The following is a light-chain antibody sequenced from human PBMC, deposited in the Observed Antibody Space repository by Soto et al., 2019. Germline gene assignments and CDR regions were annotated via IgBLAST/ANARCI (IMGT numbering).Light chain of an antibody. J-gene: IGLJ1*01. CDR1: SSDVGGYNY. CDR2: EVN. V-gene: IGLV2-8*01. CDR3: SSYAGSSNV. Sequence: QSVLTQPASVSGSPGQSITISCTGTSSDVGGYNYVSWYQQHPGKAPKLMIYEVNKRPSGVPGRFSGSKSGNTASLTVSGLQAEDEADYYCSSYAGSSNVFGTGTKLTVL.